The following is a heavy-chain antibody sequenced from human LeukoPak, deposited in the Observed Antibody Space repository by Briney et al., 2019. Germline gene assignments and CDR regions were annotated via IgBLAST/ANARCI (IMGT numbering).Heavy chain of an antibody. CDR1: GFTFSSYS. Sequence: GSLRLSCAASGFTFSSYSMNWVRQAPGKGLEWVSSISSSSSYIYYADSVKGRFTISRDNAKNSLYLQMNSLRAEDTAVYYCARDLDDFWSGYYFDYWGQGTLVTVSS. V-gene: IGHV3-21*01. J-gene: IGHJ4*02. CDR3: ARDLDDFWSGYYFDY. D-gene: IGHD3-3*01. CDR2: ISSSSSYI.